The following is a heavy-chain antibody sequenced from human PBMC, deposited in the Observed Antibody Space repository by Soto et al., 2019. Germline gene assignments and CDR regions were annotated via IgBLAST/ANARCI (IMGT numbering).Heavy chain of an antibody. J-gene: IGHJ6*03. Sequence: PSETLSLPCAVYGGSFSGYYWSWIRQPPGKGLEWIGEINHSGSTNYNPSLKSRVTISVDTSKNQFSLKLSSVTAADTAVYYCARRAGDIVVVPAAIRGYYYMDVWGKGTTVTVSS. D-gene: IGHD2-2*02. CDR1: GGSFSGYY. V-gene: IGHV4-34*01. CDR3: ARRAGDIVVVPAAIRGYYYMDV. CDR2: INHSGST.